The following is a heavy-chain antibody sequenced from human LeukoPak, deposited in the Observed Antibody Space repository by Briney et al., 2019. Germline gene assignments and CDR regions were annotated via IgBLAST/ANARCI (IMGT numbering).Heavy chain of an antibody. V-gene: IGHV3-23*01. D-gene: IGHD3-10*01. J-gene: IGHJ4*02. Sequence: GGSLRLSCAASGFIFSNYAMTWVRQAPMKGLEWVSTISGRGDSTFYADSVKGRFTISKDISKNTLYLQMNSLRDEDTAVYYCARGGYNYGWGYDFWGQGILVTVSS. CDR3: ARGGYNYGWGYDF. CDR2: ISGRGDST. CDR1: GFIFSNYA.